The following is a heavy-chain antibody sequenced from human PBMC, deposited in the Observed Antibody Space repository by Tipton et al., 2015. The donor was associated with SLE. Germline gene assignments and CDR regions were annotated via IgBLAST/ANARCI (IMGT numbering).Heavy chain of an antibody. CDR3: ARDTLQEVYYGMDV. CDR2: IYYSGST. V-gene: IGHV4-39*07. J-gene: IGHJ6*02. CDR1: GGSISSSSYY. Sequence: TLSLTCTVSGGSISSSSYYWGWIRQPPGKGLEWIGSIYYSGSTNYNPSLKSRVTISVDTSKNQFSLKLSSVTAADTAVYYCARDTLQEVYYGMDVWGQGTTVTVSS.